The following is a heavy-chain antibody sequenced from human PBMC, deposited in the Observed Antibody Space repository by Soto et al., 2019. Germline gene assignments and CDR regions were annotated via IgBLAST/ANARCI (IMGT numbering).Heavy chain of an antibody. V-gene: IGHV4-38-2*01. J-gene: IGHJ5*02. Sequence: ASETLSLTCAVSGYSISSGYYWGWIRQPPGKGLEWIASIYHSGSTYYNPSLKSRVTISVDTSKNQFSLKLSSVTAADTAVYYCARGAATVTPGWFDPWGQGTLVTVSS. D-gene: IGHD4-17*01. CDR1: GYSISSGYY. CDR2: IYHSGST. CDR3: ARGAATVTPGWFDP.